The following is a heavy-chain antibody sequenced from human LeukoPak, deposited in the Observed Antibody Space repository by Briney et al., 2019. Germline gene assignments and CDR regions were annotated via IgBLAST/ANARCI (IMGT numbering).Heavy chain of an antibody. CDR1: GLTFSSYA. V-gene: IGHV3-23*01. J-gene: IGHJ6*03. CDR3: AKALTSSYNYMDV. D-gene: IGHD2-15*01. CDR2: ISGSGSST. Sequence: GGSLRLSCAASGLTFSSYAMSWVRQAPGKGLEWVSDISGSGSSTYYADCVKGRFTISRDTSKDTLYLQMNSLRAEDTAVYYCAKALTSSYNYMDVWGKGTTVTVS.